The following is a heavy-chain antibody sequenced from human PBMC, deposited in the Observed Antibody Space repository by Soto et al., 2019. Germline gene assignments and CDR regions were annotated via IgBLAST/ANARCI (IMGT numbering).Heavy chain of an antibody. J-gene: IGHJ4*02. CDR1: GGSISSGGYY. CDR3: ARGTYYYDSSGYFDY. D-gene: IGHD3-22*01. Sequence: SETLSLTCTVSGGSISSGGYYWSWIRQHPGKGLEWIGYIYYSGSTYYNPSLKSRVTISVDTSKNQFSLKLSSVTAADTAVYYCARGTYYYDSSGYFDYWGQGTLVTVSS. V-gene: IGHV4-31*03. CDR2: IYYSGST.